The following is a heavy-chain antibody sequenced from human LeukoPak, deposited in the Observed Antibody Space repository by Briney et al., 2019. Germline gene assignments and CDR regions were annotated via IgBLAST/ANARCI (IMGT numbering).Heavy chain of an antibody. CDR1: GFTFSNYN. CDR3: ARALWSGPVYYGMDV. Sequence: GGSLKLSCAASGFTFSNYNFYWVRQAPGKGLEWVSSISSTSSYIYYADSVKGRFTISRDNAKNSLYLQMNSLRAEDTAVYYCARALWSGPVYYGMDVWGQGTTVTASS. J-gene: IGHJ6*02. D-gene: IGHD3-10*01. V-gene: IGHV3-21*06. CDR2: ISSTSSYI.